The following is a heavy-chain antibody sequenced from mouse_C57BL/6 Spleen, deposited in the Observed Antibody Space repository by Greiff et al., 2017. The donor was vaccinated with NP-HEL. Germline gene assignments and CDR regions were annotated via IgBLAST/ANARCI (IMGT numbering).Heavy chain of an antibody. CDR3: ARYHYGSSYWYFDV. V-gene: IGHV5-4*01. J-gene: IGHJ1*03. Sequence: EVQGVESGGGLVKPGGSLKLSCAASGFTFSSYAMSWVRQTPEKRLEWVATISDGGSYTYYPDNVKGRFTISRDNAKNNLYLQMRHLKSEDTAMYYCARYHYGSSYWYFDVWGTGTTVTVSS. CDR2: ISDGGSYT. CDR1: GFTFSSYA. D-gene: IGHD1-1*01.